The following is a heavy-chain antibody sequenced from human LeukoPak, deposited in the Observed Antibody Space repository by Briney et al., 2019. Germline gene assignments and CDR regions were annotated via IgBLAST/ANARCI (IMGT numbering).Heavy chain of an antibody. Sequence: GGSLRLSCAASGFTFSNAWMSWVRQAPGKGLEWVAVDGGGRNRYYTDSVKGRFTISRDDLKSTLSLQMNSLRPEDTAIYYCAKDSWAGNGIYDPFDIWGQGTMVAVSS. D-gene: IGHD2-8*01. CDR2: DGGGRNR. CDR1: GFTFSNAW. V-gene: IGHV3-23*01. J-gene: IGHJ3*02. CDR3: AKDSWAGNGIYDPFDI.